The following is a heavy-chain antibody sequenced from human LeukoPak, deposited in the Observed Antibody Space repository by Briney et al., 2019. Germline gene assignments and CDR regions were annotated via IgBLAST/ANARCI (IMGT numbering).Heavy chain of an antibody. V-gene: IGHV3-23*01. CDR3: AKEMKPWMHFDY. D-gene: IGHD5-12*01. CDR2: IGGSGGNT. J-gene: IGHJ4*02. Sequence: GGSLRLSCAASGFTVSGYAMAWVRQAPGKGLEWVSGIGGSGGNTYYADSVKGRFTISRDNSKNTLYLQMNSLRAEDTAVYYCAKEMKPWMHFDYWGQGTLVTVSS. CDR1: GFTVSGYA.